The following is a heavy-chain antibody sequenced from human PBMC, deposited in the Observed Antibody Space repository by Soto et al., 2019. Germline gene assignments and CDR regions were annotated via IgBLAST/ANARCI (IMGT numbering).Heavy chain of an antibody. Sequence: SVKVSCQAYVGTFSISAISWVRQAPGQGLEWMGGIIPIFGTANYAQKFQGRVTITADKSPSTAYMELSSLRSEDTAVYYCARSSPLRGVVVPAATYNWFDPWGQGTLVPVSS. V-gene: IGHV1-69*06. CDR3: ARSSPLRGVVVPAATYNWFDP. D-gene: IGHD2-2*01. J-gene: IGHJ5*02. CDR2: IIPIFGTA. CDR1: VGTFSISA.